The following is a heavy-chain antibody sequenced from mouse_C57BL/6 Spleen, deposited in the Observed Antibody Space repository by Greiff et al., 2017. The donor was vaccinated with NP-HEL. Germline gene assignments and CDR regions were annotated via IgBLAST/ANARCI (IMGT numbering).Heavy chain of an antibody. CDR3: ARDEGGMYAMDY. CDR1: GFTFSDYY. J-gene: IGHJ4*01. V-gene: IGHV5-16*01. Sequence: EVKLVESEGGLVQPGSSMKLSCTASGFTFSDYYMAWVRQVPEKGLEWVANINYDGSSTYYLDSLKSRFIISRDNAKNILYLQMSSLKSEDTATYYCARDEGGMYAMDYWGQGTSVTVSS. CDR2: INYDGSST.